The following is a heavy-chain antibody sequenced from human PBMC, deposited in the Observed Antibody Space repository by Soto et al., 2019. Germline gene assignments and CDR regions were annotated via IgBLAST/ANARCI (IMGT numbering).Heavy chain of an antibody. D-gene: IGHD6-13*01. J-gene: IGHJ6*02. CDR3: ARGHRSSWYRVYYGMDV. Sequence: QVQLVESGGGVVQPGRSLRLSCAASGFTFSSYAMHWVRQAPGKGLEWVAVISYDGSNKYYADSVKGRFTISRDNSKNTLYLQMNSLRAEDTAVYYCARGHRSSWYRVYYGMDVWGQGTTVTVSS. CDR1: GFTFSSYA. V-gene: IGHV3-30-3*01. CDR2: ISYDGSNK.